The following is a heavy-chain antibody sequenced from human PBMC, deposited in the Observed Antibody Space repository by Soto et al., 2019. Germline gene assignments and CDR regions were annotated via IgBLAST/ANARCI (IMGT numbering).Heavy chain of an antibody. D-gene: IGHD2-15*01. CDR2: IKQDGSER. V-gene: IGHV3-7*01. CDR3: AVNALGAATPGDY. CDR1: GFTLSAYW. Sequence: QVVESGGGLVQAGGSLRLSCEASGFTLSAYWMTWVRQAPGKGPEWVANIKQDGSERYYVDSVEGRFTISRDNAKNSLSLQMNSLRAEDTAVYYCAVNALGAATPGDYWGQGTLVTVSS. J-gene: IGHJ4*02.